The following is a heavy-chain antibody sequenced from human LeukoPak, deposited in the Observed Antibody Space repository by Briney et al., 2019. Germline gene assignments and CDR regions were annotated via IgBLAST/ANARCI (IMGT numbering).Heavy chain of an antibody. CDR3: TRDLGLGYCRGGRCLETAFDI. CDR1: GFTFGDYT. CDR2: IRSKADGGTT. D-gene: IGHD2-15*01. V-gene: IGHV3-49*04. Sequence: GGSLRLSCTASGFTFGDYTLSWVRQAPGKGLEWVGFIRSKADGGTTEYAASVEARFTISRDDSKSIAYLQMNSLKTEDTAVYYCTRDLGLGYCRGGRCLETAFDIWGQGTMVTVSS. J-gene: IGHJ3*02.